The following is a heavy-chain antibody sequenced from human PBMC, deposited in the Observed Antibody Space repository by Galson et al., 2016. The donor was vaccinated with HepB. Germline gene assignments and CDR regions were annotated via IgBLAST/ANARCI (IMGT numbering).Heavy chain of an antibody. D-gene: IGHD5-18*01. CDR1: GGFFTSYA. Sequence: SVKVSCKGSGGFFTSYAISWVRQAPGQGLEWMGGVIPIFGTMNYAHKFQGRVTITADRSTNTAYMEMNNLKSEDTAVYYCARGSHGYDYGFFEDWGQGTLVTVSS. CDR2: VIPIFGTM. J-gene: IGHJ4*02. V-gene: IGHV1-69*06. CDR3: ARGSHGYDYGFFED.